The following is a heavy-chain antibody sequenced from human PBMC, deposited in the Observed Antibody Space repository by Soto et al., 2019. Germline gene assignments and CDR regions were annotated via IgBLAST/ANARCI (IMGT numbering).Heavy chain of an antibody. CDR2: ISPYTGNT. J-gene: IGHJ6*02. CDR3: VMVDNYVTPTPQDV. CDR1: GYIFVNYG. Sequence: QVQLVQSGDEVKKPGASVKVSCKASGYIFVNYGIAWVRQAPGQGLEWMGWISPYTGNTNSATKVQGSLTMTTDTSSSTSYMDLGSLTSDYTAVYYCVMVDNYVTPTPQDVWGQGTTVTVSS. V-gene: IGHV1-18*01. D-gene: IGHD3-16*01.